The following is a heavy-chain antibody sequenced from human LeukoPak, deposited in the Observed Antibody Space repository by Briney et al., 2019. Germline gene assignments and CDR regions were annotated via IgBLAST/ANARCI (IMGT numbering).Heavy chain of an antibody. CDR3: TTIYSSSSAERFFDY. V-gene: IGHV3-73*01. Sequence: PGGSLNLSCAASGFTFSGSEMHWVRQASAKGLEWVGRIRSKAASYATAYAASVTGRFTISRDDSENTAYLLMNGLKTEDTAVYYCTTIYSSSSAERFFDYWGQGTLVTVSS. J-gene: IGHJ4*02. CDR2: IRSKAASYAT. D-gene: IGHD6-13*01. CDR1: GFTFSGSE.